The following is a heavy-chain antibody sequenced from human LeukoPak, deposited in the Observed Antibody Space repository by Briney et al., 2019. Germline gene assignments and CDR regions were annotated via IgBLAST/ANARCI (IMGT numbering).Heavy chain of an antibody. J-gene: IGHJ4*02. Sequence: GGSLRLSCAASGFTFSNLWVSWVRQAPGKGLKWVANIKQDGSEKYYVDSVKGRFTISRDNAQNSLYLQMNSLRAEDTAIYYCATSTAAAGTDWGQGTLVTVSS. D-gene: IGHD6-13*01. CDR2: IKQDGSEK. CDR3: ATSTAAAGTD. CDR1: GFTFSNLW. V-gene: IGHV3-7*03.